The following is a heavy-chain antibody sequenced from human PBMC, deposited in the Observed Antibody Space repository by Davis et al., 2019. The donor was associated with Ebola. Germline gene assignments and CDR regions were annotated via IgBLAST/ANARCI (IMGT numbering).Heavy chain of an antibody. CDR2: ISSKGGNT. CDR1: GFTFSSYA. CDR3: ARDGEYCTNGICSTYFDN. Sequence: GESLKISCAASGFTFSSYAMHWVRQAPGKGLEYVSVISSKGGNTYYADSVKGRFTISRDNSKNTLYLQMNNLRAEDTAVYYCARDGEYCTNGICSTYFDNWGQGTLVTVSS. J-gene: IGHJ4*02. V-gene: IGHV3-64*04. D-gene: IGHD2-8*01.